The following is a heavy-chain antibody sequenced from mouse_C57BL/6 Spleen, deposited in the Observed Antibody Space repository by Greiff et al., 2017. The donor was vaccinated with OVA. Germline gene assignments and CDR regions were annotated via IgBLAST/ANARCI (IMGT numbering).Heavy chain of an antibody. V-gene: IGHV7-1*01. CDR1: GFTFSDFY. D-gene: IGHD3-3*01. CDR2: SRNKANDYTT. Sequence: EVKVVESGGGLVQSGRSLRLSCATSGFTFSDFYMEWVRQAPGKGLEWIAASRNKANDYTTEYSASVKGRFIVSRDTSQSILYLQMNALRAEDTAIYYCARDALGQGFDYWGQGTTLTVSS. J-gene: IGHJ2*01. CDR3: ARDALGQGFDY.